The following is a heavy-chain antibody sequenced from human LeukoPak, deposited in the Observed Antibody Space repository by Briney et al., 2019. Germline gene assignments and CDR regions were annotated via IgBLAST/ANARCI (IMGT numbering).Heavy chain of an antibody. CDR1: GFTFSNAW. CDR3: ASRSGRQWLPYFDY. V-gene: IGHV3-15*01. D-gene: IGHD1-26*01. Sequence: GGSLRLSCAASGFTFSNAWMSWVRQAPGKGLEWVGRIKSKTDGGTTDYAAPVKGRFTISRDDSKSIAYLQMNSLKTEDTAVYHCASRSGRQWLPYFDYWGQGTLVTVSS. CDR2: IKSKTDGGTT. J-gene: IGHJ4*02.